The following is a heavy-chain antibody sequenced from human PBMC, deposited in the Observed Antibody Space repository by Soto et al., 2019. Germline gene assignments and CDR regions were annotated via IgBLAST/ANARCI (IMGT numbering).Heavy chain of an antibody. CDR1: GYIFSSYA. CDR3: ARLGTVRTYFDY. V-gene: IGHV1-18*01. Sequence: QVHLVQSGAAVKKPGASVKVSCKASGYIFSSYAVTWVRQAPGQGLEWMGWNSAYTGYTNYTQNLQDRLTMTTDTSTNTAYMELRDLRYDDTAVYYCARLGTVRTYFDYWGQGTLITVSS. D-gene: IGHD4-17*01. CDR2: NSAYTGYT. J-gene: IGHJ4*02.